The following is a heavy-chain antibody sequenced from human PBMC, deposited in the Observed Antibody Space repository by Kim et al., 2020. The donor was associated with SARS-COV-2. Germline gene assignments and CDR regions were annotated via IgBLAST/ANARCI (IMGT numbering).Heavy chain of an antibody. CDR3: ATRRPYSSSWLHFDY. CDR1: EYTLTELS. J-gene: IGHJ4*02. Sequence: ASVKVSCKVSEYTLTELSMHWVRQAPGKGLEWMGGFDPEDGETIYAQKFQGRVTMTEDTSTDTAYMELSSLRSEDTAVYYCATRRPYSSSWLHFDYWGQGTLVTVSS. D-gene: IGHD6-13*01. V-gene: IGHV1-24*01. CDR2: FDPEDGET.